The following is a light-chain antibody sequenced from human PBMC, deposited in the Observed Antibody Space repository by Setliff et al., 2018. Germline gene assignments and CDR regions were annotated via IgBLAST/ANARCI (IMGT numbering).Light chain of an antibody. CDR1: SSDVGAYNY. Sequence: QSVLTQPASVSGSPGQSITISCTGSSSDVGAYNYVSWCQQHPGKAPKLLILEVNKRPSGVSNRFSGSEAGNTASLTISGLQAEDEADYYRLSYTTSDTVVFGTGTKVTVL. J-gene: IGLJ1*01. CDR2: EVN. CDR3: LSYTTSDTVV. V-gene: IGLV2-14*01.